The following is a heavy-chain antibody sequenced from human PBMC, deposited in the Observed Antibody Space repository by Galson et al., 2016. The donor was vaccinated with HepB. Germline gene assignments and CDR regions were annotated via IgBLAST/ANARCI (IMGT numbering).Heavy chain of an antibody. D-gene: IGHD3-22*01. V-gene: IGHV3-48*03. Sequence: SLRLSRAGSGFTFSRYNMNWVRQAPGKGLEWLADISISGSTVYYADSVKGRFTISRDNDKNSVYLQMDSLRDEDTAVYYCAREADFYDSTGYFPPFAYWGQGILVTVSS. J-gene: IGHJ4*02. CDR3: AREADFYDSTGYFPPFAY. CDR2: ISISGSTV. CDR1: GFTFSRYN.